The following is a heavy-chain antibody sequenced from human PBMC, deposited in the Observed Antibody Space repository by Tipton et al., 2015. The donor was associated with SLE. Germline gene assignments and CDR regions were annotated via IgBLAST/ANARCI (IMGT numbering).Heavy chain of an antibody. CDR2: IFYSGST. V-gene: IGHV4-61*05. J-gene: IGHJ3*02. CDR1: GGSISSSSYY. CDR3: ARVKLVRYFDWLPDAFDI. Sequence: TLSLTCTVSGGSISSSSYYWGWIRQPPGKGLEWIGYIFYSGSTNYNPSLKSRVTISVDTSKNQFSLKLSSVTAADTAVYYCARVKLVRYFDWLPDAFDIWGQGTMVTVSS. D-gene: IGHD3-9*01.